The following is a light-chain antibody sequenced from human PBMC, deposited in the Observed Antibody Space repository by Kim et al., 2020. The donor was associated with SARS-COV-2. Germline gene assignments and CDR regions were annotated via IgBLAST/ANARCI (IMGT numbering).Light chain of an antibody. Sequence: SYELTQPPSVSVSPGQTASITCSGAKLGYKYAYWYQQKPGQSPVLVIYQHTKRPSGISQRFSGSSSGNTATLTISPAQTVDEADYYCQAWDSSTAVFGGGTQLTVL. J-gene: IGLJ3*02. V-gene: IGLV3-1*01. CDR1: KLGYKY. CDR2: QHT. CDR3: QAWDSSTAV.